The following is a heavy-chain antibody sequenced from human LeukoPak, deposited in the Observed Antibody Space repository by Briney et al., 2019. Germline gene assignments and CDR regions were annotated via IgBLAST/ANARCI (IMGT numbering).Heavy chain of an antibody. CDR2: ITASGSGT. Sequence: PGGSLRLSCAASEFTFSNYAMRWVRQAPGKGLEWVSAITASGSGTYYADSVKGRFTISRDRPKNTVYLQMNSLRAEDTAVYYCAKPPLVGATVPYNWGQGTLVTVSS. V-gene: IGHV3-23*01. D-gene: IGHD1-26*01. CDR1: EFTFSNYA. J-gene: IGHJ4*02. CDR3: AKPPLVGATVPYN.